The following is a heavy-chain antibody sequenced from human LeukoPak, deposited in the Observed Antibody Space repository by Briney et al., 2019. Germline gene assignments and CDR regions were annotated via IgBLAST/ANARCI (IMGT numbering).Heavy chain of an antibody. CDR2: IYPGDSDT. CDR3: ARHWIVVVPAANDAFDI. V-gene: IGHV5-51*01. J-gene: IGHJ3*02. CDR1: GDSFTSYW. Sequence: GESLQILCKGSGDSFTSYWNGWVRQMPGKGLGGMGIIYPGDSDTSYSPSFQGQVTISADKSISTAYLQWSSLKASDTAMYYCARHWIVVVPAANDAFDIWGQGTMVTVSS. D-gene: IGHD2-2*01.